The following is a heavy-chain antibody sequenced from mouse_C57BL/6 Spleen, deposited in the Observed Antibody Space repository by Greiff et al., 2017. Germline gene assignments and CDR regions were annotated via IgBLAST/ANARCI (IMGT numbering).Heavy chain of an antibody. Sequence: QVQLQQSGAELVRPGTSVKVSCKASGYAFTNYLIEWVKQRPGQGLEWIGVINPGSGGTNYNEKFKGKATLTADKSSSTADMQLSSLTSEDSAVYFCARYRDYYGSRGYFDYWGQGTTLTVSS. J-gene: IGHJ2*01. CDR1: GYAFTNYL. CDR2: INPGSGGT. CDR3: ARYRDYYGSRGYFDY. V-gene: IGHV1-54*01. D-gene: IGHD1-1*01.